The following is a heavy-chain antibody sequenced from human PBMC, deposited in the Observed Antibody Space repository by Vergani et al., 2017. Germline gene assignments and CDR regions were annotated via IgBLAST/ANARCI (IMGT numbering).Heavy chain of an antibody. CDR2: IWYDGSNK. J-gene: IGHJ4*02. CDR1: GFTFSSYG. D-gene: IGHD4-23*01. Sequence: QVQLVESGGGVVQPGRSLRLSCAASGFTFSSYGMHWVRQAPGKGLEWVAVIWYDGSNKYYADSVKGRFTISRDNSKNTLYLQMNSLRAEDTAVYYCATDHRYGGNSVDYWGQGTLVTVSS. V-gene: IGHV3-33*01. CDR3: ATDHRYGGNSVDY.